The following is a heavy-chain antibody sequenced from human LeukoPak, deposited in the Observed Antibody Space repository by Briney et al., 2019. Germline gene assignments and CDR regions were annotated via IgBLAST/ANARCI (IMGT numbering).Heavy chain of an antibody. V-gene: IGHV4-34*01. CDR2: INHSGST. D-gene: IGHD6-19*01. CDR1: GVSFSGYS. CDR3: ARQKGLAVAGHYYFYYYMDV. J-gene: IGHJ6*03. Sequence: SETLSLTCAVYGVSFSGYSWTWIRQPPGKGLEWIGEINHSGSTNYNPSLKSRVTISLDTSKNQFSLKLSSVTAAETAVYYCARQKGLAVAGHYYFYYYMDVWGKGTMVTVSS.